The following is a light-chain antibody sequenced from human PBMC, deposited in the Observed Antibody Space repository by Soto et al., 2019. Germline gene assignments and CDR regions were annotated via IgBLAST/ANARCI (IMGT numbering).Light chain of an antibody. V-gene: IGLV1-40*01. CDR3: QSYDKSLRASV. CDR1: SSNIGANFD. Sequence: QSVLTQPPSVSGAPGQRVTISCTGGSSNIGANFDVNWYQLLPGSAPKLLIYDYNNRPSGVPDRFSGSKSGSSASLAITGLQAEEEADYFCQSYDKSLRASVFGGGTKLTVL. J-gene: IGLJ3*02. CDR2: DYN.